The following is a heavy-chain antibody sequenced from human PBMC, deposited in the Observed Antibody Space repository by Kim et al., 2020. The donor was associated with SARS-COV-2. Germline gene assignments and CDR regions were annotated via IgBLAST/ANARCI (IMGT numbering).Heavy chain of an antibody. CDR3: ARDWGSIVGAIRGLPFDY. D-gene: IGHD1-26*01. Sequence: GRFTTSRDNAKNSLYLQMNSLRAEDTAVYYCARDWGSIVGAIRGLPFDYWGQGTLVTVSS. J-gene: IGHJ4*02. V-gene: IGHV3-11*06.